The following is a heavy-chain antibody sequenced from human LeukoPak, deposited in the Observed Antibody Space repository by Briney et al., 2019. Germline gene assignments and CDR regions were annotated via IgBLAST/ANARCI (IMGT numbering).Heavy chain of an antibody. Sequence: SETLSLTCAVYGGSFSGYYWSWIRQPPGKGLEWIGEINHSGSTNYNPSLKSRVTISVDTSKNQFSLKLSSVTAADTAVYYCARVTGYSSTWGQGALVTVSS. CDR3: ARVTGYSST. V-gene: IGHV4-34*01. CDR2: INHSGST. CDR1: GGSFSGYY. D-gene: IGHD6-19*01. J-gene: IGHJ5*02.